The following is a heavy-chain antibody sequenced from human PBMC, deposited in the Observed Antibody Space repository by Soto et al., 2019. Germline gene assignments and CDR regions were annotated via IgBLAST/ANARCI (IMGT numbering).Heavy chain of an antibody. CDR1: GFTFSSYA. Sequence: GGSLRLSCASSGFTFSSYAMSWVRQAPGKGLGWVSAIRGSGGSTYYADSLKGRFSISRDNSKTTLDLQMYSLRAEDTAVYYCAKDSVYYYDSWDYVFYWGQGPLVTVSS. CDR3: AKDSVYYYDSWDYVFY. D-gene: IGHD3-22*01. J-gene: IGHJ4*02. CDR2: IRGSGGST. V-gene: IGHV3-23*01.